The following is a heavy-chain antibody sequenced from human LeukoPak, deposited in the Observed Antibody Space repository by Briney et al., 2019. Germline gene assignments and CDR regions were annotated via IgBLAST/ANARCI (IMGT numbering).Heavy chain of an antibody. CDR1: GGSISSGGYY. Sequence: SETLSLTCTVSGGSISSGGYYWSWIRQPPGKGLEWIGYIYHSGSTYYNPSLKSRVTISVDRSKNQFSLKLSSVTAADTAVYYCARDQGYSYGYYYYGMDVWGQGTTVTVSS. CDR2: IYHSGST. J-gene: IGHJ6*02. CDR3: ARDQGYSYGYYYYGMDV. D-gene: IGHD5-18*01. V-gene: IGHV4-30-2*01.